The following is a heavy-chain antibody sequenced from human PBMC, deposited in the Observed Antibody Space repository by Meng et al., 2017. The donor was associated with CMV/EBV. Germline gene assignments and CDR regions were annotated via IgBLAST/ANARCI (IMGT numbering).Heavy chain of an antibody. CDR1: GFTFSGSA. CDR3: RAEAAADTDIDY. V-gene: IGHV3-73*01. Sequence: GESLKISCAASGFTFSGSAMHWVRQASGKGLEWVGRIRSKANSYATAYAASVKGRFTIARDDSKNTAYLQMNSLKTEDTAVYYCRAEAAADTDIDYWGQGTLVTVSS. J-gene: IGHJ4*02. D-gene: IGHD6-13*01. CDR2: IRSKANSYAT.